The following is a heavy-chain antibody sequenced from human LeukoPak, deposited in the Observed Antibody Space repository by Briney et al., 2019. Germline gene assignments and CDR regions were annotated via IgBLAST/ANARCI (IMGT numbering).Heavy chain of an antibody. CDR3: ARVLAAAAHFDY. D-gene: IGHD6-13*01. CDR1: GGSISSSSSY. J-gene: IGHJ4*02. CDR2: ISYTGST. Sequence: KPSAPLSLTCTVSGGSISSSSSYWGWIRQPPGKGLEWIGSISYTGSTYYNPSLKSRVTISVDTSKNQFSLKLSSVTAADTAVYYCARVLAAAAHFDYWGQGTLVTASS. V-gene: IGHV4-39*01.